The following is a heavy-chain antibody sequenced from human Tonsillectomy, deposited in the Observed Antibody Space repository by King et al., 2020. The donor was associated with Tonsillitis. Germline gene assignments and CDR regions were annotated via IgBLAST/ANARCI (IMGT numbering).Heavy chain of an antibody. Sequence: VQLVESGGGLVQPGGSLRLSCAASEFTFRSYEMNWVRQAPVKVLEWFSHNKTSGHTIFYANSVKGLFPISRGNSKNSLCLQMNRLRAEDTAVYYCARDRRSYFDYWGQGTLVTVSS. V-gene: IGHV3-48*03. CDR2: NKTSGHTI. CDR1: EFTFRSYE. J-gene: IGHJ4*02. CDR3: ARDRRSYFDY.